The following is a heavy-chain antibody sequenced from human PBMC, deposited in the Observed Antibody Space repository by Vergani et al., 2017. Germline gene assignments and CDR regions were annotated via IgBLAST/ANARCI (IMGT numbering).Heavy chain of an antibody. V-gene: IGHV1-8*01. D-gene: IGHD3-9*01. CDR3: ARATRRWSYDILSGVLYYFDY. CDR2: MNPNSGNT. CDR1: GYTFTSYD. J-gene: IGHJ4*02. Sequence: QVPLVPSGAEVKTPGASVTVSCKASGYTFTSYDINWVRQATGQGLEWMGWMNPNSGNTGYAQKFQGRVTMTRNTSISTAYMELGSLRSEDPAVYYCARATRRWSYDILSGVLYYFDYWGQGTLVTVSS.